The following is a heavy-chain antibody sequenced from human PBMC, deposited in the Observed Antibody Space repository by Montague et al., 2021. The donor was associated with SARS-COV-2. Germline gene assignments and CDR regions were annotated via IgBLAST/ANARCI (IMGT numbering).Heavy chain of an antibody. CDR2: IHSNGDT. CDR1: GGSISTYP. J-gene: IGHJ4*02. CDR3: ARGSGHYYSPFDN. V-gene: IGHV4-4*07. D-gene: IGHD2-15*01. Sequence: SETLSLTCTVSGGSISTYPWSWIRQPAGKALEWIGRIHSNGDTTYNPSLKSRVTMSVDTSKNQFSLKMTSVTAADTAMYDCARGSGHYYSPFDNWGQGNLVTVSS.